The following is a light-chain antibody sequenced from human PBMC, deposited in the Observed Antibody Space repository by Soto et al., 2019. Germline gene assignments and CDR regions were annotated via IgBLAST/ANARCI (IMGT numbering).Light chain of an antibody. CDR3: QEYAGPPPIT. J-gene: IGKJ5*01. CDR1: QSVRSER. CDR2: DAS. V-gene: IGKV3-20*01. Sequence: EIVLTQSPDTLSLSPGERATLSCRASQSVRSERLAWYQQKRGQAPRLVIFDASFRASGIPERFRGSGSGTDFTLTITRLEPEDFAVYCCQEYAGPPPITFGRGTRLDIK.